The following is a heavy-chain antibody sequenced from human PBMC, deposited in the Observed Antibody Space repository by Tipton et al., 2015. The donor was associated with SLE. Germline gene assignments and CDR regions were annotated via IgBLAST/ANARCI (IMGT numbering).Heavy chain of an antibody. J-gene: IGHJ4*02. CDR3: AREIFGVALY. Sequence: TLSLTCTVSGNSISSYYWSWIRQPPGKGLEWIGFIYYSGSTNYNPSLKSRVTISVDTSKNQFSLKLSSVTAAATAVYYCAREIFGVALYWGQGTLVTVSS. CDR1: GNSISSYY. D-gene: IGHD3-3*01. CDR2: IYYSGST. V-gene: IGHV4-59*01.